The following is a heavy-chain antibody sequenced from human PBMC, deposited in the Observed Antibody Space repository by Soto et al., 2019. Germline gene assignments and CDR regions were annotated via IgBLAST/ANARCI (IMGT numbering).Heavy chain of an antibody. J-gene: IGHJ4*02. CDR2: INPSGGST. Sequence: ASVKVSCKASGYTFTIYYMHWVRQAPGQGLEWMGIINPSGGSTSYAQKFQGRVTMTRDTSTSTVYMELSSLRSEDTAVYYCARDRIAVAASAVYYGFDYWGQGTPVTVSS. CDR1: GYTFTIYY. D-gene: IGHD6-19*01. V-gene: IGHV1-46*01. CDR3: ARDRIAVAASAVYYGFDY.